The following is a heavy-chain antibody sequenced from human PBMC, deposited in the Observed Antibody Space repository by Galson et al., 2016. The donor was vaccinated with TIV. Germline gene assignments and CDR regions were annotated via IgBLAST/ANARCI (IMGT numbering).Heavy chain of an antibody. CDR1: GGTFNIYA. J-gene: IGHJ6*03. Sequence: CKASGGTFNIYAISWVRQAPGQGLEWMGGILPIFGAANYAQKFQGRVTITADESTNTAYMELSSLKSEDTAVYYCARPSSSCRGCSYYNYMDVWGKGTTVTVSS. D-gene: IGHD6-13*01. CDR2: ILPIFGAA. CDR3: ARPSSSCRGCSYYNYMDV. V-gene: IGHV1-69*01.